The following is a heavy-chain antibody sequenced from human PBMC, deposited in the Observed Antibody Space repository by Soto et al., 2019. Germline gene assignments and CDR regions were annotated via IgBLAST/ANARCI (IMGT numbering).Heavy chain of an antibody. D-gene: IGHD6-13*01. CDR2: INHSGST. V-gene: IGHV4-34*01. Sequence: PSETLSLTCAVYGGSFSGYYWSWIRQPPGKGLEGIGEINHSGSTNYNPSLKSRVTISVDTSKNQFSLKLSSVTAADTAVYYCARGWAAGTRGGVTHYYYYYYGMDVWGQGTTVT. CDR3: ARGWAAGTRGGVTHYYYYYYGMDV. J-gene: IGHJ6*02. CDR1: GGSFSGYY.